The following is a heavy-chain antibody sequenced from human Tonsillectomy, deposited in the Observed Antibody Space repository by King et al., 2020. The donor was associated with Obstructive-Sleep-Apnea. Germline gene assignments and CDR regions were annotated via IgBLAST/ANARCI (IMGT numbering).Heavy chain of an antibody. CDR2: ISSSSSYT. Sequence: VQLVESGGGLVKPGGSLRLSCAASGFTFSDYYMSWIRQAPGKGLEWVSYISSSSSYTNYADSVKGRFTISRDNAKNSLYLQLNSLRAEDTAVYYCARVSIFGVVISPYYFDYWGQGTLVTVS. CDR3: ARVSIFGVVISPYYFDY. V-gene: IGHV3-11*06. D-gene: IGHD3-3*01. CDR1: GFTFSDYY. J-gene: IGHJ4*02.